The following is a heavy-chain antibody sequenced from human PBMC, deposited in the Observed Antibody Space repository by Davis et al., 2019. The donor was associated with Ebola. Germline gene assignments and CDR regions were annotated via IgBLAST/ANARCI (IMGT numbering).Heavy chain of an antibody. CDR1: VITFSSYA. Sequence: GESLKISCTDSVITFSSYAMTWVRQAPGKGLEWVSAISGTGGSTYHADSVKGRFTISRDNSKKTLYLQMNSLRAEDTAVYYCAKSGLSFGVVKYHYGMDVWGKGTTVTVSS. CDR3: AKSGLSFGVVKYHYGMDV. CDR2: ISGTGGST. D-gene: IGHD3-3*01. J-gene: IGHJ6*04. V-gene: IGHV3-23*01.